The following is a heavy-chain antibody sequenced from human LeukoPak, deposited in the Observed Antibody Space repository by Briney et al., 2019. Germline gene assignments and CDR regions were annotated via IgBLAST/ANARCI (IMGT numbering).Heavy chain of an antibody. J-gene: IGHJ4*02. CDR2: IYHSGST. Sequence: SETLSLTCAVSGGSISSGGYSWSWLRQPPGRGVEGIGYIYHSGSTYYNPSLKSRVTISVDRSKNQFSLKLSSVTAADTAVYYCARGVGYCSSTSCQGFDYWGQGTLVTVSS. D-gene: IGHD2-2*01. CDR1: GGSISSGGYS. V-gene: IGHV4-30-2*01. CDR3: ARGVGYCSSTSCQGFDY.